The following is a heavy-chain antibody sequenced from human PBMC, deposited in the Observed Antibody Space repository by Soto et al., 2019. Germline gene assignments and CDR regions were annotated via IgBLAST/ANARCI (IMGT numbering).Heavy chain of an antibody. Sequence: QVQLVQSGAEVKKPGSSVKVSCKASGGTFSSYAISWVRQAPGQGLEWMGGIIPSFGTANYEQKFQGRVTLTADESTSTAYMELSSRRSEDTAVYYCARHHGYSYGYRFDYWGQGTLVTVSS. CDR1: GGTFSSYA. J-gene: IGHJ4*02. D-gene: IGHD5-18*01. V-gene: IGHV1-69*01. CDR2: IIPSFGTA. CDR3: ARHHGYSYGYRFDY.